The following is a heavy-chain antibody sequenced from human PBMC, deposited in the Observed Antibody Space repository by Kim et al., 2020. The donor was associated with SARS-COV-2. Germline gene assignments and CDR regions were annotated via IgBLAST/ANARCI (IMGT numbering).Heavy chain of an antibody. CDR2: IYYGGST. Sequence: SETLSLTCTVSGVSISSGSYYWGWIRQPPGKGLEWIGTIYYGGSTYFNPSLKSRVTISVDTSKNQFSLKLTSVTAADTAVYYCARRAPISYEDAFDVWGQGTMVTVSS. D-gene: IGHD3-3*01. CDR1: GVSISSGSYY. CDR3: ARRAPISYEDAFDV. V-gene: IGHV4-39*01. J-gene: IGHJ3*01.